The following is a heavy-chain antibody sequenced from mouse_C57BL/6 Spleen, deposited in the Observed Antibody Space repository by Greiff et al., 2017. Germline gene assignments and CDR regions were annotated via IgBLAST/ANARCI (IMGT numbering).Heavy chain of an antibody. D-gene: IGHD1-1*01. J-gene: IGHJ3*01. CDR1: GFNIKDDY. CDR2: IDPENGDT. Sequence: EVQLQQSGAELVRPGASVKLSCTASGFNIKDDYMHWVKQRPEQGLEWIGWIDPENGDTEYASKFQGKATITADTCSNTAYLQLSSLTSEDTAVYYCTTKFPLLQAWFAYWGQGTLVTVSA. CDR3: TTKFPLLQAWFAY. V-gene: IGHV14-4*01.